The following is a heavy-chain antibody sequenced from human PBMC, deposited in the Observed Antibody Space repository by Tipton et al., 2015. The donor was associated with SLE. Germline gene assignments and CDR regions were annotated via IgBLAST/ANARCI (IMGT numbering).Heavy chain of an antibody. CDR2: IIPMFGIA. CDR3: ARADYYDSSGYYSGSFDI. Sequence: QLVQSGSEVKKPGASVKVSCKASGYTFTSYGISWVRQAPGQGLEWMGRIIPMFGIANYAQKFQGRVTITADKSTSTAYMDLSSLRSEDTAVYYCARADYYDSSGYYSGSFDIWGQGTMVTVSS. V-gene: IGHV1-69*09. CDR1: GYTFTSYG. J-gene: IGHJ3*02. D-gene: IGHD3-22*01.